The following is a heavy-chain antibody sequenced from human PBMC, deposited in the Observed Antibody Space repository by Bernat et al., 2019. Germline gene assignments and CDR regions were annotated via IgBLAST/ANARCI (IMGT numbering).Heavy chain of an antibody. V-gene: IGHV3-7*01. J-gene: IGHJ6*02. CDR2: IKQDGSEK. D-gene: IGHD4-17*01. Sequence: EVQLVESGGGLVQPGGSLRLSCAASGFTFSSYWMSWVRQAPGKGLEWVANIKQDGSEKYYVDSVKGRFTISRDNAKNSLYLQMNSLRAEDTAVYYCARDQTGPVTTRGKRYYYYGMNVWGQGTTVTVSS. CDR3: ARDQTGPVTTRGKRYYYYGMNV. CDR1: GFTFSSYW.